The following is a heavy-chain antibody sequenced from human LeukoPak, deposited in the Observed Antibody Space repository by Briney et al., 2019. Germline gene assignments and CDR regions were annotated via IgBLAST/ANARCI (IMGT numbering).Heavy chain of an antibody. Sequence: PGGTLRLSCAAAGFTFSHYGMSWVRQAPGKGLEWVSAISGSGGSTYYADSVKGRFTISRDNSKNTLYLQMNSLRAEDTAVYYCAKDYYGSGSYKDAFDIWGQGTMVTVSS. CDR1: GFTFSHYG. CDR2: ISGSGGST. J-gene: IGHJ3*02. V-gene: IGHV3-23*01. D-gene: IGHD3-10*01. CDR3: AKDYYGSGSYKDAFDI.